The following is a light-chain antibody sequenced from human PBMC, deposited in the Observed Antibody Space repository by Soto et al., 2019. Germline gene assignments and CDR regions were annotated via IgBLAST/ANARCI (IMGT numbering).Light chain of an antibody. CDR2: EVT. Sequence: QYALTQPPSVSGSPGQSVTISCTGTSSDVGNYNRVSWYQQPPGTAPKLMIYEVTNRPSGVPNRFSASKSGNTASLTISGLQAEDEADYYCTSYTSSRTWVFGGGTKVTVL. CDR3: TSYTSSRTWV. J-gene: IGLJ3*02. V-gene: IGLV2-18*02. CDR1: SSDVGNYNR.